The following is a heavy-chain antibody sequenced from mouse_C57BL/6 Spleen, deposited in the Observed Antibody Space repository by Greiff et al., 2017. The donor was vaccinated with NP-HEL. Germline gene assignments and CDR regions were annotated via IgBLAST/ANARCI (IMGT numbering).Heavy chain of an antibody. D-gene: IGHD2-2*01. CDR2: INYDGSST. CDR1: GFTFSDYY. V-gene: IGHV5-16*01. CDR3: ATIYYGYDGYFDY. Sequence: EVQLQESEGGLVQPGSSMKLSCTASGFTFSDYYMAWVRQVPEKGLEWVANINYDGSSTYYLDSLKSRFIISRDNAKNILYLQMSSLKSEDTATYYCATIYYGYDGYFDYWGQGTTLTVSS. J-gene: IGHJ2*01.